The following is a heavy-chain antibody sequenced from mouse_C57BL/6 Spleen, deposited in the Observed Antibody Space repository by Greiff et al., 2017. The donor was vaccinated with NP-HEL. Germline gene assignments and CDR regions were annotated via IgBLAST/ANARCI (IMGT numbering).Heavy chain of an antibody. Sequence: EVQGVESGGGLVKPGGSLKLSCAASGFTFSSYAMSWVRQTPEKRLEWVATISDGGSYTYYPDNVKGRFTISRDNAKNNLYLQMSHLKSEDTAMYYCARGRIYFDVWGTGTTVTVSS. CDR2: ISDGGSYT. V-gene: IGHV5-4*01. CDR1: GFTFSSYA. CDR3: ARGRIYFDV. J-gene: IGHJ1*03. D-gene: IGHD1-1*01.